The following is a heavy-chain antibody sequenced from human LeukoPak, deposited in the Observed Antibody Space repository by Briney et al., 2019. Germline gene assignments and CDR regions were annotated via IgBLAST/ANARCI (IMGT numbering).Heavy chain of an antibody. CDR2: IYYSGST. CDR1: GGSISSYY. J-gene: IGHJ6*02. CDR3: ARKKSRSSSLYYYYYGMDV. D-gene: IGHD6-6*01. V-gene: IGHV4-59*01. Sequence: SETLSLTCTVSGGSISSYYWNWIRQPPGKGLEWIGYIYYSGSTNYNPSLKSRVTISVDTSKNQFSLKLSSVTAADTAVYYCARKKSRSSSLYYYYYGMDVWGQGTTVTVSS.